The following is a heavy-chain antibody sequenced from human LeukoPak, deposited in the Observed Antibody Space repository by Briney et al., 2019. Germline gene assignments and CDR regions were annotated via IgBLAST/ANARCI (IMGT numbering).Heavy chain of an antibody. D-gene: IGHD4-17*01. V-gene: IGHV3-30*18. CDR1: GFTFSSYG. Sequence: GRSLRLSCAASGFTFSSYGMHWVRQAPGKGLEWVAVISYDGSNKYYADSVKGRFTISRDNSKNTLYLQMNSLRAEDTAVYYCAKESPPHDYGDYADYWGQGTLVTVSS. J-gene: IGHJ4*02. CDR2: ISYDGSNK. CDR3: AKESPPHDYGDYADY.